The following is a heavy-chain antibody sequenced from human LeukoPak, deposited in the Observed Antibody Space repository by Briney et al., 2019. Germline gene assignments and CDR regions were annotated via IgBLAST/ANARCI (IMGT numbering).Heavy chain of an antibody. CDR2: INHSGST. V-gene: IGHV4-34*01. D-gene: IGHD3-22*01. CDR1: GGSFSGYY. Sequence: PSETLSLTCAVYGGSFSGYYWSWIRQPPGKGLEWIEEINHSGSTNYNPSLKSRVTISVDTSKNQFSLKLSSVTAADTAVYYCARGRMIVVVITLKNYFDYWGQGTLVTVSS. J-gene: IGHJ4*02. CDR3: ARGRMIVVVITLKNYFDY.